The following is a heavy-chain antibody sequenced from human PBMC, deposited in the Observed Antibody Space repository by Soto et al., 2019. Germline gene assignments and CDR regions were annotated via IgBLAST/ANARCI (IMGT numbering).Heavy chain of an antibody. V-gene: IGHV3-23*01. CDR3: AKAKNDYNWDNRPPFDY. CDR1: GFTLRNYA. Sequence: GGSRRLSCEASGFTLRNYAMTWIRQAPGKGLDWVSLISANDVGTYYAESVKTRFTISTDQSRNTVYLQMDSLRADDTAIYYCAKAKNDYNWDNRPPFDYWGQGTLVTSPQ. CDR2: ISANDVGT. J-gene: IGHJ4*02. D-gene: IGHD1-20*01.